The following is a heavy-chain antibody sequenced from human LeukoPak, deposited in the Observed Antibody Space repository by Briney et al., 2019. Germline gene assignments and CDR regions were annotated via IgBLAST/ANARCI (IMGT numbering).Heavy chain of an antibody. CDR3: ATDRVDYYGMDV. V-gene: IGHV1-69*05. CDR2: IIPIFGTA. Sequence: GASVKVSCKASGGTFSSYAISWVRQAPGQGPEWMGGIIPIFGTANYAQKFQGRVTITTDESTSTAYMELSSLRSEDTAVYYCATDRVDYYGMDVWGQGTTVTVSS. J-gene: IGHJ6*02. CDR1: GGTFSSYA.